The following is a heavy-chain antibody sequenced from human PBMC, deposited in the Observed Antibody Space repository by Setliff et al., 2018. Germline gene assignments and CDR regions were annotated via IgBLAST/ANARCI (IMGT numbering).Heavy chain of an antibody. V-gene: IGHV4-4*07. CDR3: ATDGPVLNGDYIS. CDR2: IYQNGIT. D-gene: IGHD3-10*01. CDR1: GDSISSYF. J-gene: IGHJ5*02. Sequence: SETLSLTCSVSGDSISSYFWTWIRQPAGKGLEWIGTIYQNGITYYNPSVKSRVTISVDKSKNQFSLSLRSVTAADTAVYYCATDGPVLNGDYISWGQGTLVTVSS.